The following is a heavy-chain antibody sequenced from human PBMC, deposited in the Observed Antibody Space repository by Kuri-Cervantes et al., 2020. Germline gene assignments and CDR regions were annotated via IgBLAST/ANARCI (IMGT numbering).Heavy chain of an antibody. Sequence: GGSLRLSCAASGFTFTNAWMNWVRQAPGKGLEWVAVISYDGSNKYYADSVKGRFTISRDNSKNTLYLQMNSLSAEDTAVYYCAKDGSSGWYYWGQGTLVTVSS. J-gene: IGHJ4*02. V-gene: IGHV3-30*18. CDR3: AKDGSSGWYY. CDR1: GFTFTNAW. D-gene: IGHD6-19*01. CDR2: ISYDGSNK.